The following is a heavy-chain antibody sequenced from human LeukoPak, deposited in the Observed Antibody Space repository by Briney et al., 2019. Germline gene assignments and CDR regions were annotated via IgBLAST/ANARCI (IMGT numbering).Heavy chain of an antibody. D-gene: IGHD5-12*01. CDR1: GGTFSSYA. V-gene: IGHV1-69*13. CDR3: ARDSVATISHPPWFDP. J-gene: IGHJ5*02. CDR2: IIPIFGTA. Sequence: ASVKVSCKASGGTFSSYAISWVRQAPGQGLEWMGGIIPIFGTANYAQKFQGRVTITADESTSTAYMELSSLRSEDTAVYYCARDSVATISHPPWFDPWGQGTLVTASS.